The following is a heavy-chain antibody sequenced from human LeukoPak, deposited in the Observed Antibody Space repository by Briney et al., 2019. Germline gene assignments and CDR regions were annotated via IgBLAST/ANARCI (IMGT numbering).Heavy chain of an antibody. V-gene: IGHV4-59*08. CDR3: ATLRGASTAVCDS. D-gene: IGHD2-21*02. CDR2: IHYSGST. J-gene: IGHJ4*02. Sequence: PSETLPLTCTVTGGFNSYDYWNWIRQSAGKRLEWIGYIHYSGSTNYIPSLKSRVTISVDTSKNQFSLKLSSVTAADTAQYYCATLRGASTAVCDSWGQGALVTVSS. CDR1: GGFNSYDY.